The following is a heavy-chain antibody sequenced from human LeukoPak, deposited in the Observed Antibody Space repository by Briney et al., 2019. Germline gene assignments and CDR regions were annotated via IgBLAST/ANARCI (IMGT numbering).Heavy chain of an antibody. CDR2: INTDGSSP. CDR1: GFTFSAYW. D-gene: IGHD3/OR15-3a*01. Sequence: GGSLRLSCAASGFTFSAYWMHWVRQAPGKGLVWVSRINTDGSSPTYAASVKGRFTISRDNAKNTLYLQMNSLTAEDTAVYYCVTQGKWTWGQGTLVTVSS. J-gene: IGHJ4*02. CDR3: VTQGKWT. V-gene: IGHV3-74*01.